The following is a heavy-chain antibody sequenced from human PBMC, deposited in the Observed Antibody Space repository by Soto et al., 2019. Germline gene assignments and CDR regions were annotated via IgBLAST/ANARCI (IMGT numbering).Heavy chain of an antibody. Sequence: KPSETLSLTCSVSGGTISGYYLTWIRQPAGKGLEWIGRIYSSGNTKYNPSLQSRVTMSLDTSNNQFSLRLTSVTAADTAVYYCARGQRFSDWFDPWGQGTLVTV. CDR2: IYSSGNT. V-gene: IGHV4-4*07. D-gene: IGHD3-3*01. CDR1: GGTISGYY. J-gene: IGHJ5*02. CDR3: ARGQRFSDWFDP.